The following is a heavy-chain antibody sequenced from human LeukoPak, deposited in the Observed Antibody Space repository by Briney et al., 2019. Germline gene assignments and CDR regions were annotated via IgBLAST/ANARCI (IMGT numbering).Heavy chain of an antibody. Sequence: SETLSLTCTVSGGSFSSYYWSWIRQPPGKGLEWIGYIYYSGSANYNPSLKSRVTMSVDTSKNQFSLKLSSVTAADTAVYYCAREPVVITPGGFDYWGQGTLVTVSS. CDR1: GGSFSSYY. J-gene: IGHJ4*02. V-gene: IGHV4-59*12. CDR2: IYYSGSA. D-gene: IGHD3-22*01. CDR3: AREPVVITPGGFDY.